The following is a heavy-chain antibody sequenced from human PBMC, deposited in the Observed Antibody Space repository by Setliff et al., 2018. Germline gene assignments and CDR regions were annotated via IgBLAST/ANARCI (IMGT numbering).Heavy chain of an antibody. Sequence: VKVSCKASGYNFTTFGDSWVRQVPGQGLEWVGWISPYNGNTKYAQKFQGRVTMTADTSTSTAYMELRSLRFDDTAGYYCARAGSAPARRKGVFEYWGQGTLVTVSS. J-gene: IGHJ4*02. V-gene: IGHV1-18*01. D-gene: IGHD2-2*01. CDR3: ARAGSAPARRKGVFEY. CDR2: ISPYNGNT. CDR1: GYNFTTFG.